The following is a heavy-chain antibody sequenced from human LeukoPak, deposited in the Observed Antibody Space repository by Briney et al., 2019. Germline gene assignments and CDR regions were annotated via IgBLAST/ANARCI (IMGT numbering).Heavy chain of an antibody. V-gene: IGHV4-39*07. CDR1: GGSISTSNYY. CDR3: ARGRPRYDLGSPDV. CDR2: IFYSGST. Sequence: SETLSLTCTVSGGSISTSNYYWGWIRQPPGKGLEWIGNIFYSGSTNYNPSLKSRVTISVDTSKNQFSLKLSSVTAADTAVYYCARGRPRYDLGSPDVWGKGTTVTVSS. D-gene: IGHD3-3*01. J-gene: IGHJ6*04.